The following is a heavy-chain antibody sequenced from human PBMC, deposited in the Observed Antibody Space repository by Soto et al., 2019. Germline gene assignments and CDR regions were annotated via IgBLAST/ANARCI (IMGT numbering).Heavy chain of an antibody. Sequence: QVQLQESGPGLVKPSQTLSLTCTVSGGSISSGDYYWSWIRQPPGKGLEWIGYIYYSGSTYYNPSLKSRVTISVDTSKNQFSRKLSSVTAADTAVYYCARDGDRYYYDSSGYYEYWGQGTLVTVSS. J-gene: IGHJ4*02. CDR1: GGSISSGDYY. CDR3: ARDGDRYYYDSSGYYEY. D-gene: IGHD3-22*01. V-gene: IGHV4-30-4*01. CDR2: IYYSGST.